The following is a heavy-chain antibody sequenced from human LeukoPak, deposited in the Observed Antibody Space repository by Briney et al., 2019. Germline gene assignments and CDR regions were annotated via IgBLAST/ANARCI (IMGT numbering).Heavy chain of an antibody. CDR3: ARGGGDILTGYFAIDY. D-gene: IGHD3-9*01. CDR1: GGSISSYY. V-gene: IGHV4-59*01. CDR2: FYYSGST. J-gene: IGHJ4*02. Sequence: SETLSLTCTVSGGSISSYYWTWIRRPPGRGREGIGYFYYSGSTNYNPSLKSRVTISVDTSKNQFSLKLSSVTAADTAVYYCARGGGDILTGYFAIDYWGQGTLVTVSS.